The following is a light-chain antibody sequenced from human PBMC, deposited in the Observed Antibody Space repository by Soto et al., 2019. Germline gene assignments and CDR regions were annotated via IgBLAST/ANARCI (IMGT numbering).Light chain of an antibody. CDR3: QQYNSYWT. J-gene: IGKJ1*01. CDR2: DSS. Sequence: DIQMTQYPSTLSASVGDRVTITCRASQSISSWLAWYQQKPGKAPKLLIYDSSSLESGVPSRFSGSGSGTEFTLTISSLQPDDFATYYCQQYNSYWTFGQGTKVDNK. CDR1: QSISSW. V-gene: IGKV1-5*01.